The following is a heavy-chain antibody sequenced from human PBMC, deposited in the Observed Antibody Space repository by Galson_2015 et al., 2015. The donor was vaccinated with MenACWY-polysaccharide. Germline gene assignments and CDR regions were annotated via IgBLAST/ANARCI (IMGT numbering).Heavy chain of an antibody. CDR2: IVVGSGNT. Sequence: SVKVSCKASGFTFPRSAMQWVRQARGQRLEWIGWIVVGSGNTNYAQKFQGRVTMTRDTSTSTVYMELSSLRSEDTAVYYCATQRAYCGGDCQQNWFDPWGQGTLVTVSS. J-gene: IGHJ5*02. CDR3: ATQRAYCGGDCQQNWFDP. CDR1: GFTFPRSA. V-gene: IGHV1-58*02. D-gene: IGHD2-21*02.